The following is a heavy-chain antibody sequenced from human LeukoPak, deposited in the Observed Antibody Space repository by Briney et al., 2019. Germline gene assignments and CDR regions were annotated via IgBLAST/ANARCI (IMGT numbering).Heavy chain of an antibody. D-gene: IGHD2-2*01. V-gene: IGHV1-69*13. CDR2: IIPIFGTA. Sequence: SVKVSCKASGGTFSSYAISWVRQAPGQGLEWMGGIIPIFGTANYAQKFQGRVTITADESTSTAYMELSSLRSEDTAVYYCARGGGGYCSSTSCYGRVWFDPWGQGTLVTVSS. CDR3: ARGGGGYCSSTSCYGRVWFDP. CDR1: GGTFSSYA. J-gene: IGHJ5*02.